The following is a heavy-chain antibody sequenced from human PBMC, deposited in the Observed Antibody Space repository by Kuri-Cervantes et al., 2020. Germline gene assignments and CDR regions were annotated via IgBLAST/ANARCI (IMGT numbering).Heavy chain of an antibody. CDR2: ISYDGSNK. CDR3: ARDLIVATIRLMERSAAGLDY. D-gene: IGHD5-12*01. J-gene: IGHJ4*02. CDR1: GFTFSCYA. Sequence: GGSLRLSCAASGFTFSCYAMHWVRQAPGKGLEWVAVISYDGSNKYYADSVKGRFTISRDNSKNTLYLQMNSLRAEDTAVYYCARDLIVATIRLMERSAAGLDYWGQGTLVTVSS. V-gene: IGHV3-30-3*01.